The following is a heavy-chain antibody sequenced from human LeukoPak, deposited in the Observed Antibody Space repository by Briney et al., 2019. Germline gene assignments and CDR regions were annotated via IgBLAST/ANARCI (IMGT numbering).Heavy chain of an antibody. J-gene: IGHJ4*02. V-gene: IGHV4-34*01. CDR2: INHRGSA. CDR3: ARSVSGSGYKLDY. CDR1: GGSFSGYY. Sequence: SETLSLTCAVYGGSFSGYYWTWIRQPPRKGLEWIGEINHRGSANYNPSLKSRVTISVDTSKNQFSLKLSSVTAADTAVYYCARSVSGSGYKLDYWDQGTLVTVSS. D-gene: IGHD3-22*01.